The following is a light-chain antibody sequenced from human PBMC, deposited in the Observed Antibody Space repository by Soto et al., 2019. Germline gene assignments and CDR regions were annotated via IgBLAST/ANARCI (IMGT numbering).Light chain of an antibody. Sequence: EPVLTQSPGTLSLSPGETATLSCQTSQSVSRNYIAWYQQKPGRAPRFLIYGASRRAAGTPDGFTGSGSETDFTLSIDRLELEDFAVYHCQQDVSSPWTFGQGTKVDIK. CDR1: QSVSRNY. CDR3: QQDVSSPWT. V-gene: IGKV3-20*01. J-gene: IGKJ1*01. CDR2: GAS.